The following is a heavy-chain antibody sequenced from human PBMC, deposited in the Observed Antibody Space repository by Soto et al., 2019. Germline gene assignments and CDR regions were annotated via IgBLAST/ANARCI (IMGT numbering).Heavy chain of an antibody. V-gene: IGHV5-10-1*01. CDR2: IDPSDSYT. CDR3: ARRKERYFDWLPKGDYYGMDV. D-gene: IGHD3-9*01. J-gene: IGHJ6*02. CDR1: GYSSTSYW. Sequence: GESLKISCKGSGYSSTSYWISWVRQMPGKGLEWMGRIDPSDSYTNYSPSFQGHVTISADKSISTAYLQWSSLKASDTAMYYCARRKERYFDWLPKGDYYGMDVWGQGTTVTVSS.